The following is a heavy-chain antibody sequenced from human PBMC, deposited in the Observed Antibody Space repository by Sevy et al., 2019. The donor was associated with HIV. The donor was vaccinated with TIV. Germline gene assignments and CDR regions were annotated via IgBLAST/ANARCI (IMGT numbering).Heavy chain of an antibody. V-gene: IGHV3-73*01. D-gene: IGHD3-9*01. CDR2: IRSKTNTYAT. CDR3: TTAYSDWSLYDH. J-gene: IGHJ4*02. CDR1: GFTFSVSA. Sequence: GGSLRLSCAASGFTFSVSAMHWVRQASGKGLEWVGRIRSKTNTYATEDAASMKGRFTISRDDSNSTAYLQMNSLKTEDTAVYYCTTAYSDWSLYDHWGQGTLVTVSS.